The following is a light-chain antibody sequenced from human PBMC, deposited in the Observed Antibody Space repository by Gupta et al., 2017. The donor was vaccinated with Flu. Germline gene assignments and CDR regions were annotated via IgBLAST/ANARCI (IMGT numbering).Light chain of an antibody. CDR2: EVS. J-gene: IGLJ1*01. Sequence: QSALTPPPSVSGSPGQSVTISCTGTGSDVGTYNRVSWYRQPPGTAPKLIIYEVSNQPSGVPDRFSGSKSGNTASLTISGLQGEDEADYYCSSYTTSYTFVFGTGTKVTVL. CDR3: SSYTTSYTFV. CDR1: GSDVGTYNR. V-gene: IGLV2-18*02.